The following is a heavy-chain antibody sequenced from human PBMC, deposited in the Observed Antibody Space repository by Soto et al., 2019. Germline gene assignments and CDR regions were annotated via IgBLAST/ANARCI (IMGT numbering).Heavy chain of an antibody. CDR2: ISGSGGST. V-gene: IGHV3-23*01. D-gene: IGHD3-9*01. Sequence: GGSLRLSCAASGFTFSSYAMSWVRQAPGKGLEWVSAISGSGGSTYYADSVKGRFTISRDNSKNTLYLQMNSLRAEDTAVYYCAKAYYYDILTGPDYWGQGTLVTVSS. J-gene: IGHJ4*02. CDR3: AKAYYYDILTGPDY. CDR1: GFTFSSYA.